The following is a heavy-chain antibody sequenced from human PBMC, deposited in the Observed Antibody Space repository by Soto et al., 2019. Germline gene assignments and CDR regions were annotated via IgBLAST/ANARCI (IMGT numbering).Heavy chain of an antibody. J-gene: IGHJ3*02. CDR2: ISAYNGNT. CDR3: ARDWYYGSGKSHAFDI. V-gene: IGHV1-18*04. D-gene: IGHD3-10*01. Sequence: ASVKVSCKASGYTFTSYGISWVGQAPGQGLEWMGWISAYNGNTNYAQKLQGRVTMTTVTSTSTAYMELRSLRSDDTAVYYCARDWYYGSGKSHAFDIWGQGTMVTVSS. CDR1: GYTFTSYG.